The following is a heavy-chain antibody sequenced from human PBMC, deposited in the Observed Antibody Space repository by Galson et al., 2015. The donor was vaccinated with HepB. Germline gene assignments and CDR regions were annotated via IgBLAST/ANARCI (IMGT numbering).Heavy chain of an antibody. V-gene: IGHV7-4-1*02. J-gene: IGHJ6*02. CDR1: GYTFTSYA. CDR2: INTNTGNP. Sequence: SVKVSCKASGYTFTSYATNWVRQAPGQGLEWMGWINTNTGNPTYAQGFTGRFVFSLDTSVSTAYLQISSLKAEDTAVYYCARVPNFYYYYYGMDVWGQGTTVTVSS. CDR3: ARVPNFYYYYYGMDV. D-gene: IGHD1-1*01.